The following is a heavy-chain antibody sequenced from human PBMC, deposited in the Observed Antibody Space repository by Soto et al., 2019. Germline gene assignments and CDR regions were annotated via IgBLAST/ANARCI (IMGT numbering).Heavy chain of an antibody. J-gene: IGHJ4*01. Sequence: SETLSLTCTVCVGSISRGGEYGSVIRHTPGTGLEWIGYISYSRSTYYNTAHKSRVTISVDTSKSQFCRILKSVTVADTAVYYCARGVLHWGQGSLV. CDR1: VGSISRGGEY. CDR3: ARGVLH. CDR2: ISYSRST. V-gene: IGHV4-31*03.